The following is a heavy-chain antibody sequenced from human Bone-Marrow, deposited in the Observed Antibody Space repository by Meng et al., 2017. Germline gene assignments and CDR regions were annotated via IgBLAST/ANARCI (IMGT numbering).Heavy chain of an antibody. D-gene: IGHD2-21*01. J-gene: IGHJ4*02. V-gene: IGHV3-66*02. CDR3: HCYGY. CDR2: IYSGGRT. Sequence: GESLKISCAASGFTFSNAWMSWVRQAPGKGLEWVSVIYSGGRTYYADSVKGRFTISSDNSKNTLWLQMDSLRPEDTAVYYCHCYGYWGQGTLVTISS. CDR1: GFTFSNAW.